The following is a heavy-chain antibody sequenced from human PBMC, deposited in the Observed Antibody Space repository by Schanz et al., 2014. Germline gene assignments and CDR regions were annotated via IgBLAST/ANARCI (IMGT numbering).Heavy chain of an antibody. J-gene: IGHJ4*02. V-gene: IGHV3-23*01. CDR3: ARKVVATIGGYYDN. Sequence: EVQLLESGGGLVQPGGSLRLSCAASGFTFSSYAMSWVRQAPGKGLEWVSAISGSGGSTYYADSVKGRFTISRDNSKNTLYLQMNSLRAEDTAVYYCARKVVATIGGYYDNWGQGTLVIVYS. CDR1: GFTFSSYA. CDR2: ISGSGGST. D-gene: IGHD5-12*01.